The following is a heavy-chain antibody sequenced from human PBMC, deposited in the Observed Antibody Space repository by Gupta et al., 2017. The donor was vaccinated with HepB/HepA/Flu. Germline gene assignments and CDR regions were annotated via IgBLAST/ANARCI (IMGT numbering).Heavy chain of an antibody. CDR1: GFTFSNDG. CDR3: AKTGEGFDY. Sequence: QVQLVESGGGVVQSGQSLRLSCAASGFTFSNDGMHWVRQAPGKGLEWVAVITSDGSNKYYADSVKGRFTISRDNSKNTVSLQMESLRTEDTALYYCAKTGEGFDYWGQGTLVTVSS. V-gene: IGHV3-30*18. J-gene: IGHJ4*02. CDR2: ITSDGSNK.